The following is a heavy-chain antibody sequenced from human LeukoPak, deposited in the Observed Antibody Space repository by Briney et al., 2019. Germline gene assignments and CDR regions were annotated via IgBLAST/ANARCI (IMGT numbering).Heavy chain of an antibody. J-gene: IGHJ5*02. V-gene: IGHV1-2*02. CDR3: AREGSTVIKRTPTNNWFDP. Sequence: ASVKVSCKASGYTFTGYYMHWVRQAPGQGLEWMGWINPNSGGTNYAQKFQGRVTMTRDTSISTVYMELSRLTSGDTAVYYCAREGSTVIKRTPTNNWFDPWGQGTLVTVSS. CDR1: GYTFTGYY. D-gene: IGHD4-23*01. CDR2: INPNSGGT.